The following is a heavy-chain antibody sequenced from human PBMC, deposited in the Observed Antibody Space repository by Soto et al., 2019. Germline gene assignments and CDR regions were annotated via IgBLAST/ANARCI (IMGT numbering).Heavy chain of an antibody. Sequence: HPGGSLRLSCAASGFTFSSYWMSWVRQAPGKGLEWVANIKQDGSEKYYVDSVKGRFTISRDNAKNSLYLQMNSLRAEDTAVYYCARDKGSIVGATRLTYYYYYGMDVWGQGTTVTVSS. CDR1: GFTFSSYW. D-gene: IGHD1-26*01. V-gene: IGHV3-7*03. CDR2: IKQDGSEK. CDR3: ARDKGSIVGATRLTYYYYYGMDV. J-gene: IGHJ6*02.